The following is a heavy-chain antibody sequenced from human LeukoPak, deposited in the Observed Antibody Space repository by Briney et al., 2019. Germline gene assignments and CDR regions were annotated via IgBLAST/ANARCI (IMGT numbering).Heavy chain of an antibody. D-gene: IGHD7-27*01. V-gene: IGHV1-8*01. Sequence: ASVKVSCKASGYTFTNYDINWVRQAAGQGFEWMGWMNPNSGNTGYAQKFQGRVTMTRITSISTAYMELSSLTCEDTGVYYCAMNLPSTGDFGYWGQGTLVSVSS. CDR1: GYTFTNYD. J-gene: IGHJ4*02. CDR3: AMNLPSTGDFGY. CDR2: MNPNSGNT.